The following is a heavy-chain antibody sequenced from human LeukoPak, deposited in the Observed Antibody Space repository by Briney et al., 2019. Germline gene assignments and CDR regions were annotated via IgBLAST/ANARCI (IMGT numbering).Heavy chain of an antibody. Sequence: PGGSLRLSCAASGFTFSSFGMNWVRQAPGKGLEWVSYIHSTSSTIYYADSVKGRFTISRDNAKNSLYLQMSSLRVEDTAVYYCARSLSTDFDHWGQGTLVTVSS. CDR1: GFTFSSFG. J-gene: IGHJ4*02. D-gene: IGHD5/OR15-5a*01. CDR3: ARSLSTDFDH. CDR2: IHSTSSTI. V-gene: IGHV3-48*01.